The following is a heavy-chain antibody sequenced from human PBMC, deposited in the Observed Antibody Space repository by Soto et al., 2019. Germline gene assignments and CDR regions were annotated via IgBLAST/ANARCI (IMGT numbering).Heavy chain of an antibody. CDR2: IYNGEST. V-gene: IGHV3-53*01. J-gene: IGHJ4*02. CDR3: ARDGRGLGKLSLFEY. CDR1: GFTVNSDY. D-gene: IGHD3-16*01. Sequence: GGSLRLSCAASGFTVNSDYMNWIRQTPGKGLEWVAFIYNGESTHYADSVKGRFTISSDRSKNTLYLQMNSLRIEDTAVYYCARDGRGLGKLSLFEYWGQGTLVTVSS.